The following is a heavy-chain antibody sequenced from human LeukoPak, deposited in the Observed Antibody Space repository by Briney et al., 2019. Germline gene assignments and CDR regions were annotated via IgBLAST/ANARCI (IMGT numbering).Heavy chain of an antibody. Sequence: GGSLRLSCAASGFTFSSYAMSWVRQAPGKGLERVSAISGSGGSTYYADSVKGRFTISRDNSKNTLYLQMNSLRAEDTAVYYCAKDFADIVVVPAAIPFDYWGQGTLVTVSS. J-gene: IGHJ4*02. D-gene: IGHD2-2*02. CDR3: AKDFADIVVVPAAIPFDY. V-gene: IGHV3-23*01. CDR2: ISGSGGST. CDR1: GFTFSSYA.